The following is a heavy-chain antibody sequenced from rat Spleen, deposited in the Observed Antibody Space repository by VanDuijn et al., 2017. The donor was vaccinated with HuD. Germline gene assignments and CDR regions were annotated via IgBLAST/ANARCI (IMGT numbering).Heavy chain of an antibody. CDR1: GFTFSDYG. CDR3: ARHNSGYGVMDA. CDR2: ISYGDSFGHSST. V-gene: IGHV5-29*01. J-gene: IGHJ4*01. D-gene: IGHD4-3*01. Sequence: EVQLVESGGGSVQPGRSMKLSCAASGFTFSDYGMAWVRQTPTKGLEWVATISYGDSFGHSSTYYRDSVKGRFTISRDNAKSTLGLQMDSLRSEDTATYYCARHNSGYGVMDAWGQGASVTVSS.